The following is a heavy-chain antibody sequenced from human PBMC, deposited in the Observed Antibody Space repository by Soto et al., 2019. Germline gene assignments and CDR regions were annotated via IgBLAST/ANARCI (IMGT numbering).Heavy chain of an antibody. J-gene: IGHJ6*02. CDR1: GFTFSSYS. V-gene: IGHV3-48*02. CDR3: ARDYVVAATVEVHYYGMDV. D-gene: IGHD2-15*01. Sequence: GGSLRLSCAASGFTFSSYSMNWVRQAPGKGLEWVSYISSSSSTIYYADSVKGRFTISRDNAKNSLYLQMNSLRDEDTAVYYCARDYVVAATVEVHYYGMDVWGQGTTATVSS. CDR2: ISSSSSTI.